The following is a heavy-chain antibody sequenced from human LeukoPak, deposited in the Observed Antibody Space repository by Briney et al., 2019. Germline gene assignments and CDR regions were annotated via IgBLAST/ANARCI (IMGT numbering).Heavy chain of an antibody. D-gene: IGHD3-10*01. Sequence: GGSLILSCAASGFTFSRYWMTWVRQTPGKGLEWVANIKPDGSVKYYVDSVKGRFTISRDNAKNSLYLQMNSLRAEDTALYYCARDRGGQWVELLLDSWGQGTLVTVSS. CDR3: ARDRGGQWVELLLDS. J-gene: IGHJ4*02. CDR2: IKPDGSVK. V-gene: IGHV3-7*05. CDR1: GFTFSRYW.